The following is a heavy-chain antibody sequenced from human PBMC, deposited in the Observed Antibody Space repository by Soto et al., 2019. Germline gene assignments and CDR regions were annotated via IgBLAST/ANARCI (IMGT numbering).Heavy chain of an antibody. V-gene: IGHV4-59*01. CDR3: AREQTYYDILTRGNFWFDP. CDR1: GGSISSYY. D-gene: IGHD3-9*01. Sequence: SETLSLTCTVSGGSISSYYWSWIRQPPGKGLEWIGYIYYSGSINYNPSLKSRVTISVDTSKNQFSLKLSSVTAADTAVYYCAREQTYYDILTRGNFWFDPWGQGTLVTVSS. J-gene: IGHJ5*02. CDR2: IYYSGSI.